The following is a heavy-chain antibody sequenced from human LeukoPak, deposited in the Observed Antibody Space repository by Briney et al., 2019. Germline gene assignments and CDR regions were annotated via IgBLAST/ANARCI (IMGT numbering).Heavy chain of an antibody. CDR2: ITADGTNK. V-gene: IGHV3-48*03. Sequence: GGSLRLSCAASGFTFSSYEMNWVRQAPGKGLEWVSYITADGTNKYDADSVKGRFTISRDNAKNSLYLQMNSLRVDDTAIYYCAREVEWELPDYWGQGTLGTVS. CDR3: AREVEWELPDY. J-gene: IGHJ4*02. CDR1: GFTFSSYE. D-gene: IGHD1-26*01.